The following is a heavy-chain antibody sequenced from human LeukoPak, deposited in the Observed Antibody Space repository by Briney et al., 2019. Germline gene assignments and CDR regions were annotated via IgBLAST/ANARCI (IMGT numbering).Heavy chain of an antibody. CDR1: GGSISSYY. D-gene: IGHD3-10*01. J-gene: IGHJ4*02. CDR3: ARHSHGITMVRGVIPYYFDY. Sequence: KPSETLSLTCTVSGGSISSYYWSWIRQPPGKGLEWIGYIYYSGSTNYNPSLKSRVTISVDTSKNQFSLKLSSVTAADTAVYYCARHSHGITMVRGVIPYYFDYWGRGTLVTVSS. V-gene: IGHV4-59*08. CDR2: IYYSGST.